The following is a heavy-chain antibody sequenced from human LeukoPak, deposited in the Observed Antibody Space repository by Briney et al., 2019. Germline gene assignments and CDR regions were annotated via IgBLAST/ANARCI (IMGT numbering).Heavy chain of an antibody. CDR2: ISCIGSTI. CDR3: ARVREVTAITTYYYYYMDV. D-gene: IGHD2-21*02. J-gene: IGHJ6*03. Sequence: GGSLRLSCAASGFTFSDYYMSWIRQAPGKGLEWVSYISCIGSTIYYADSVKGRFTISRDNAKNSLYLQMNSLRAEDTAVYYCARVREVTAITTYYYYYMDVWGKGTTVTVSS. V-gene: IGHV3-11*01. CDR1: GFTFSDYY.